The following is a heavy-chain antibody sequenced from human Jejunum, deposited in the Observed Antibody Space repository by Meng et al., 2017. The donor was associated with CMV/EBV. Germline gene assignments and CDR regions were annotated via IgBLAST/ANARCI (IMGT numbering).Heavy chain of an antibody. V-gene: IGHV3-43D*03. CDR2: ISWDGGST. CDR1: AFTFYDYA. CDR3: AKGDSVTHYFDY. D-gene: IGHD4-11*01. J-gene: IGHJ4*02. Sequence: ASAFTFYDYAMHWVRQAPGKGLEWVSLISWDGGSTYYADSVKGRFTISRDNSKNSLYLQMNSLRAEDTALYYCAKGDSVTHYFDYWGQGTLVTVSS.